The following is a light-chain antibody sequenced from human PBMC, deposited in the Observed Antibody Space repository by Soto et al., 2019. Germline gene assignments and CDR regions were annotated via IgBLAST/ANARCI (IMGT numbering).Light chain of an antibody. CDR2: GAS. V-gene: IGKV3-15*01. Sequence: IVMTQSPATLSVSPGERATLSCRASQSVSSNLAWYQQKPGQAPRLLIYGASTRATGIPARFSGSGSGTEFTLTISSLQYEDFAVYYCQQYNNWPLTFGGGTKVEIK. CDR3: QQYNNWPLT. J-gene: IGKJ4*01. CDR1: QSVSSN.